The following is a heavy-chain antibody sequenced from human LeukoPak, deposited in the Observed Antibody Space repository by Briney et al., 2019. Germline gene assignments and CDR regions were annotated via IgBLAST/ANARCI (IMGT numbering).Heavy chain of an antibody. CDR1: GGTFSSYA. V-gene: IGHV1-69*13. CDR3: ARLHTIAAHNWFDP. J-gene: IGHJ5*02. CDR2: IIPIFGTA. D-gene: IGHD6-6*01. Sequence: ASVKVSCKASGGTFSSYAISWVRQAPGQGLEWMGGIIPIFGTANYAQKFQGRVTITADESTSTAYMELSSLRSEDTAVYYCARLHTIAAHNWFDPWGQGTLVTVSS.